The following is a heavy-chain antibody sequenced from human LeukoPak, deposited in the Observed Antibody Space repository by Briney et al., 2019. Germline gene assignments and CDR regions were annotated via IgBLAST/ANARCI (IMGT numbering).Heavy chain of an antibody. Sequence: GGSLRLSCAASGFTFSNYGMHWVRQAPGKGLEWVAVIRYDGSNKYYADSVKGRFTISRDNSKNTVYLQMNSLTAEDTAVYYCARLTRPYPGVFDNWGQGTLVTVSS. V-gene: IGHV3-33*01. CDR2: IRYDGSNK. J-gene: IGHJ4*02. CDR1: GFTFSNYG. D-gene: IGHD2-2*01. CDR3: ARLTRPYPGVFDN.